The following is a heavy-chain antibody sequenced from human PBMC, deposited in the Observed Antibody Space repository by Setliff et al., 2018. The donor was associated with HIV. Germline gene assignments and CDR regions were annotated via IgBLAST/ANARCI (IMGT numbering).Heavy chain of an antibody. J-gene: IGHJ4*02. CDR2: ISGYNGDT. CDR3: ARTLVGPTGGYYFDY. Sequence: VASVKVSCKASGYTFISYGYSWVRQAPGQGLQWMGGISGYNGDTNYAQELQGRVTMTTDTSTSTAYMELRSLRSDDTAVYYCARTLVGPTGGYYFDYWGQGTLVTVSS. V-gene: IGHV1-18*01. CDR1: GYTFISYG. D-gene: IGHD1-26*01.